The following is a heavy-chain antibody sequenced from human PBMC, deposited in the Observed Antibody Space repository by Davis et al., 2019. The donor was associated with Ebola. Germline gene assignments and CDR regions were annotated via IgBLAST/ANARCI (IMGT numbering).Heavy chain of an antibody. CDR2: ISGNGGST. Sequence: PGGSLRLSCAASGFIFAGYAMTWVRQAPGKGLEWVSGISGNGGSTYYADSVMGRFTISRDNSKNTLYVQMESLRAEDTALYYCARGFYLDNWGQGTLVTVSS. CDR3: ARGFYLDN. V-gene: IGHV3-23*01. J-gene: IGHJ4*02. CDR1: GFIFAGYA.